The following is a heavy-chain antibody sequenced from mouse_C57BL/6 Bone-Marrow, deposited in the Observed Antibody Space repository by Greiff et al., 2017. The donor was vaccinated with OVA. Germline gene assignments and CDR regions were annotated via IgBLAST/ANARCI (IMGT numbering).Heavy chain of an antibody. V-gene: IGHV5-4*01. CDR3: ARYYYGSSYRFAY. D-gene: IGHD1-1*01. CDR2: ISDGGSYT. J-gene: IGHJ3*01. CDR1: GFTFSSYA. Sequence: EVQRVESGGGLVKPGGSLKLSCAASGFTFSSYAMSWVRQTPEKRLEWVATISDGGSYTYYPDNVKGRFTISRDNAKNNLYLQMSHLKSEDTAMYYCARYYYGSSYRFAYWGQGTLVTVSA.